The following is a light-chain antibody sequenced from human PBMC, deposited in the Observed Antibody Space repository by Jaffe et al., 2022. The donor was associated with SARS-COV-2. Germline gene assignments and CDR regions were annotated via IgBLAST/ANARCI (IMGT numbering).Light chain of an antibody. V-gene: IGLV2-8*01. CDR1: SSDVGGYNY. J-gene: IGLJ3*02. Sequence: QSALTQPPSASGSPGQSLTISCTGTSSDVGGYNYVSWYQQHPGKAPKLMIYEINKRPSGVPDRFSGSKSDNTASLTVSGLQAEDEADYYCSSYAGSDNWVFGGGTKVTVL. CDR2: EIN. CDR3: SSYAGSDNWV.